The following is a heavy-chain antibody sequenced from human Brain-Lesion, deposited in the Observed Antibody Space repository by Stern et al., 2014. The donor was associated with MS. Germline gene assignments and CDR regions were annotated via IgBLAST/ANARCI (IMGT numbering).Heavy chain of an antibody. V-gene: IGHV1-2*02. CDR3: ARDQRGITIFGVVTDYYYLGMDV. CDR1: GYIFNGYY. CDR2: MKPKTGDT. J-gene: IGHJ6*02. Sequence: VHMMETGAEVKKPGASVKVSCKTSGYIFNGYYIHWERQAPVQGLEWMARMKPKTGDTTNAQKFQGRVSMSRDTSISTAYVELSSLTSDDTAVYYCARDQRGITIFGVVTDYYYLGMDVWGQGTTVTVSS. D-gene: IGHD3-3*01.